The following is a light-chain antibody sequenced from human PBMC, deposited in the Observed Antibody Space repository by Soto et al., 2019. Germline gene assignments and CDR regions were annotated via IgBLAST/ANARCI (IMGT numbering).Light chain of an antibody. Sequence: EIVLTQSPATLSLSPGERATHSCRASQSVSSYLAWYQQKPGQAPRLLIYDASNRATGIPARFSGSGSGTDFTLTISSLEPEDFAVYYCQQRSNWLRTFGQGTKLEIK. CDR1: QSVSSY. CDR2: DAS. J-gene: IGKJ2*01. V-gene: IGKV3-11*01. CDR3: QQRSNWLRT.